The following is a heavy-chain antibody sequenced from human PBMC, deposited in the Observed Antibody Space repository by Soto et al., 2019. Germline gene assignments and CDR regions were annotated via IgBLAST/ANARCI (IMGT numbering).Heavy chain of an antibody. V-gene: IGHV1-2*02. Sequence: SVKVSCKAFGYTFTGYYIHWVRQAPGQGLEWMGWLNPNSGGTNYAEKFQGRVTMSRDTSINTAYMELSRLTFDDTAVYYCARHVGAGFRFAPWAQGTKVTVSS. D-gene: IGHD6-19*01. J-gene: IGHJ5*02. CDR2: LNPNSGGT. CDR3: ARHVGAGFRFAP. CDR1: GYTFTGYY.